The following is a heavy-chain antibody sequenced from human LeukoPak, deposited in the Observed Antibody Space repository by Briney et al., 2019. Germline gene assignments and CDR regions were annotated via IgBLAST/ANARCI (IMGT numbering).Heavy chain of an antibody. V-gene: IGHV1-18*01. CDR2: ISAYNSNT. CDR1: GYTFTSYG. J-gene: IGHJ3*02. Sequence: ASVKVSCKASGYTFTSYGISWVRQAPGQGLEWMGWISAYNSNTNYAQKLQGRVTMTTDTSTSTAYMELRSLRSDDTAVYYCARAVRDSSGLRDAFDIWGQGTMVTVCS. D-gene: IGHD3-22*01. CDR3: ARAVRDSSGLRDAFDI.